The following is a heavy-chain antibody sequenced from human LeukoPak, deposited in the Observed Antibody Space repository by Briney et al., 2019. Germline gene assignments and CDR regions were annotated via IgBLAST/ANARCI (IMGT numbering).Heavy chain of an antibody. Sequence: GGSLSLSCAVSGFTFSSYEMNWVRQAPGKGLEWVSYISSSGSTIYYADSVKGRFTISRDNAKNSLYLQMNSLRAEDTAVYYCARVGYCSSTSCAYSSGYYYYGMDVWGQGTTVTVSS. CDR1: GFTFSSYE. J-gene: IGHJ6*02. V-gene: IGHV3-48*03. D-gene: IGHD2-2*01. CDR2: ISSSGSTI. CDR3: ARVGYCSSTSCAYSSGYYYYGMDV.